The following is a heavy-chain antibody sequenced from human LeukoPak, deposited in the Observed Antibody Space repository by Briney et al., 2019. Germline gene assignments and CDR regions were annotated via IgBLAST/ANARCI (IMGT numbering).Heavy chain of an antibody. CDR2: IYSGGST. Sequence: PGGSLRLSCAASGFTVSSNYMSWVRQAPGKGLEWVSVIYSGGSTYYADSVKGRFTISRDNSKNTLYLQMNSLRAEDTAVYYCARITYYDLWSGYGTDYYYGMDVWGQGTTVTVSS. D-gene: IGHD3-3*01. V-gene: IGHV3-66*01. CDR1: GFTVSSNY. J-gene: IGHJ6*02. CDR3: ARITYYDLWSGYGTDYYYGMDV.